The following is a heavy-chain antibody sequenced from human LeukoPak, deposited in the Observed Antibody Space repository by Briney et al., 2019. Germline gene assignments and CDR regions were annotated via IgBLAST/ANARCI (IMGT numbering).Heavy chain of an antibody. CDR2: ISGSGAST. CDR1: GFTFSSYA. CDR3: ARGFAELRFLEWLPDPYYYYGMDV. V-gene: IGHV3-23*01. J-gene: IGHJ6*02. Sequence: GGSLRLSCAASGFTFSSYAMSWVRQAPGKGLAWVSAISGSGASTYYADFVKGRFIISRDNSKNTLYLQMNSLRAEDTAVYYCARGFAELRFLEWLPDPYYYYGMDVWGQGTTVTVSS. D-gene: IGHD3-3*01.